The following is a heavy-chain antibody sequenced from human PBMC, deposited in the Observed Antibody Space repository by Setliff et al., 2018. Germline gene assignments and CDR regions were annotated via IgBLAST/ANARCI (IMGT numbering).Heavy chain of an antibody. CDR3: ARNWHWGLDP. CDR1: GGSFSGYY. D-gene: IGHD1-7*01. J-gene: IGHJ5*02. V-gene: IGHV4-34*01. CDR2: INHSGST. Sequence: SETLSLTCAVYGGSFSGYYWSWIRQPPGKGLEWIGEINHSGSTNYNPPLKSRVTISVDTSKNQLSLDLTSVTAADTAVYYCARNWHWGLDPWGRGALVTVSS.